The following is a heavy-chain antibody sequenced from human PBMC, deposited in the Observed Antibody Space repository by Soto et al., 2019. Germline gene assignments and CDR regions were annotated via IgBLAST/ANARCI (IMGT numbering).Heavy chain of an antibody. CDR2: IIPILGIA. Sequence: SVKVSCKASGGTFSSYTISWVRQAPGQGLEWMGRIIPILGIANYAQKFQGRVTITADKSTSTAYMELSSLRSEDTAVYYCARIYDSSGYCYWGQGTLVTVSS. D-gene: IGHD3-22*01. J-gene: IGHJ4*02. V-gene: IGHV1-69*02. CDR1: GGTFSSYT. CDR3: ARIYDSSGYCY.